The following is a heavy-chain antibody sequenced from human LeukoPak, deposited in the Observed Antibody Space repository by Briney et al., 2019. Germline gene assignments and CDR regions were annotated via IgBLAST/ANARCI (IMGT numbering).Heavy chain of an antibody. CDR1: GYTFSGYY. J-gene: IGHJ4*02. Sequence: ASVKVSCKASGYTFSGYYMHWVRQAPGQGLEWMGQINPNNGGTNYAQKFQGRVTMTRDTSISTAYMELSRLTSADTAVYYCGRPYSGYEWCDYWGPGTLVTVS. D-gene: IGHD5-12*01. V-gene: IGHV1-2*06. CDR2: INPNNGGT. CDR3: GRPYSGYEWCDY.